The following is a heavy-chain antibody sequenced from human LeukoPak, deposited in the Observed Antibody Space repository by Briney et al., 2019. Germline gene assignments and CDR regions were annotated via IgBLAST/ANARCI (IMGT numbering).Heavy chain of an antibody. V-gene: IGHV4-30-2*01. J-gene: IGHJ6*02. CDR1: GGSISSGGYS. D-gene: IGHD2-2*01. CDR2: ICHSGST. CDR3: ARSSTSRKNYYYYGMDV. Sequence: SQTLSLTCAVSGGSISSGGYSWSWIRQPPGKGLEWIGYICHSGSTYYNPSLKSRVTISVDRPKNQFSLKLSSVTAADTAVYYCARSSTSRKNYYYYGMDVWGQGTTVTVSS.